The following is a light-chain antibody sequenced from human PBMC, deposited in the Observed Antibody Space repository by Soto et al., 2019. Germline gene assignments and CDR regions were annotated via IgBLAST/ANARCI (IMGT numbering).Light chain of an antibody. J-gene: IGKJ4*01. V-gene: IGKV4-1*01. CDR1: QSVLYSSNNKNY. Sequence: DIVMTQSPDSLAVSLGERATINCKSSQSVLYSSNNKNYLAWYQQKPGQPPKLIIYLASTRESGVPDRFSSSGYGTDFALTINSLQAEDVAVYYCQQYYSSPPAFGGGTKVEIK. CDR2: LAS. CDR3: QQYYSSPPA.